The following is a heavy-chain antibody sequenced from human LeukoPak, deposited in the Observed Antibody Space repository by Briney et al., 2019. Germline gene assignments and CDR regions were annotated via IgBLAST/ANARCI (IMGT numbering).Heavy chain of an antibody. J-gene: IGHJ4*02. Sequence: SETLSLTCTVSGDSITGYYWNWIRQFPGKGLEWIGYIYYSGSTNYNPSLKSRVTISVDTSKNQFSLKLSSVTAADTAVYYCARDSLWGATDYWGQGTLVTVSS. V-gene: IGHV4-59*01. CDR2: IYYSGST. CDR3: ARDSLWGATDY. CDR1: GDSITGYY. D-gene: IGHD1-26*01.